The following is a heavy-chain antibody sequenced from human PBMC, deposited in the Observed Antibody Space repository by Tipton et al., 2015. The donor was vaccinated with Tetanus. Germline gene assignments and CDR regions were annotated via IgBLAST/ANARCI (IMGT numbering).Heavy chain of an antibody. V-gene: IGHV4-30-2*01. CDR1: GGSISSGGYF. CDR3: ARVACSSTSCYSHYFDY. J-gene: IGHJ4*02. Sequence: LRLSCTVSGGSISSGGYFWNWIRQPPGKGLEWIGYVFRSGSADYNPSLKSRVNISLDRSENQISLMLTSVTAADTAVYYCARVACSSTSCYSHYFDYWGPGSLVTVSS. CDR2: VFRSGSA. D-gene: IGHD2-2*01.